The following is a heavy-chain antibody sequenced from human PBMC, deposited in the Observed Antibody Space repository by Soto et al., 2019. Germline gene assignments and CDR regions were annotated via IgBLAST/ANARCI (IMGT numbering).Heavy chain of an antibody. V-gene: IGHV4-4*02. CDR1: GGSISSSNW. CDR2: IYHSGST. J-gene: IGHJ6*02. Sequence: SETLSLTCAVSGGSISSSNWWSWVRQPPGKGLEWIGEIYHSGSTNYNPSLKSRVTISVDKSKNQFSLKLSSVTAADTAVYYCASSKGDYDFWSGCPMDVWGQGTTVTVSS. CDR3: ASSKGDYDFWSGCPMDV. D-gene: IGHD3-3*01.